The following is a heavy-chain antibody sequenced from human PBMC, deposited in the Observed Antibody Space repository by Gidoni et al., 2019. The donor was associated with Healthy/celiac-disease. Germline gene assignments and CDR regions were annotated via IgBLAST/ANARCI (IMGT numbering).Heavy chain of an antibody. CDR3: AKDPVTNSNYVEYFDY. V-gene: IGHV3-30*18. CDR1: GFPFRSYG. D-gene: IGHD4-4*01. Sequence: QVQLVESGGGVVQPGRSLRLSCAASGFPFRSYGMHWVRQAPGKGLEWMAVISYDGSNKYYADSVKGRFTISRDNSKNTLYLQMNSLRAEDTAVYYCAKDPVTNSNYVEYFDYWGQGTLVTVSS. CDR2: ISYDGSNK. J-gene: IGHJ4*02.